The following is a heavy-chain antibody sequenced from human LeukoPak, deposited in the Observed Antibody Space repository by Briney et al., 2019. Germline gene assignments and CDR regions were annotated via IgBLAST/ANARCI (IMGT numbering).Heavy chain of an antibody. D-gene: IGHD1-26*01. J-gene: IGHJ1*01. CDR3: AREGSYFAEYFQH. Sequence: SETLSLTCTVSGYSISSGYYWGWIRQPPGKGLEWIGSIYHSGSTYYNPSLKSRVTISVDRSKNQFSLKLSSVTAADTAVYYCAREGSYFAEYFQHWGQGTLVTVSS. V-gene: IGHV4-38-2*02. CDR2: IYHSGST. CDR1: GYSISSGYY.